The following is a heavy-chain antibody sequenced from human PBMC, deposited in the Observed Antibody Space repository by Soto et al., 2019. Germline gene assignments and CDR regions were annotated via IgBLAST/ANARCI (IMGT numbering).Heavy chain of an antibody. CDR2: IYPGDSDT. CDR3: ARHGSSVEYYYYGMDV. J-gene: IGHJ6*02. Sequence: GESLKISCKGSGYSFTSYWIGWVRQMPGKGLEWMGIIYPGDSDTRYSPSFQGQVTISADKSISTAYLQWSSLKASDTAMYYCARHGSSVEYYYYGMDVWGQGXTVTVSS. D-gene: IGHD6-19*01. V-gene: IGHV5-51*01. CDR1: GYSFTSYW.